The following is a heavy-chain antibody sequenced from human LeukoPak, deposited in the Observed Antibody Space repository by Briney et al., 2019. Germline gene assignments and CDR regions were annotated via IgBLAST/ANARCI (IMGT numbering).Heavy chain of an antibody. CDR2: ISYDGSNK. J-gene: IGHJ3*02. CDR1: GFTFSSYA. D-gene: IGHD2-8*01. V-gene: IGHV3-30-3*01. CDR3: ARPYCTNGVCYGAFDI. Sequence: GGSLRLSCAASGFTFSSYAMPWVRQAPGKGLEWVAVISYDGSNKYYADSVKGRFTISRDNSKNTLYLQMNSLRAEDTAVYYCARPYCTNGVCYGAFDIWGQGTMVTVSS.